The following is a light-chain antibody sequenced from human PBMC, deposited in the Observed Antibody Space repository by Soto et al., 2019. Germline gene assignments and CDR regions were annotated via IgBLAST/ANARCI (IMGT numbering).Light chain of an antibody. CDR2: QDS. J-gene: IGLJ1*01. Sequence: SYALTQPPSVSVSPGQTASITCSGDKLGDKYVCWYHQKPGQSPVLVIYQDSKRPSGIPERFSGSNSGNTATLTISGTQPMDEADYYCQAWDRSTGVFGTGTKLTVL. CDR1: KLGDKY. CDR3: QAWDRSTGV. V-gene: IGLV3-1*01.